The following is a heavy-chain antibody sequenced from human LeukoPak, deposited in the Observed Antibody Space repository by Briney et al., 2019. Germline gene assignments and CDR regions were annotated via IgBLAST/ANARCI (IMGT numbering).Heavy chain of an antibody. CDR3: ARAMIGRGYSSSWTPNDAFDI. V-gene: IGHV3-64*01. Sequence: SGGSLRLSCAASGFTFSSYAMHWVRQAPGKGLEYVSAILSNGGITYYANSVKGRFTISRDNSKNTLYLQMGSLRAEDMAVYYCARAMIGRGYSSSWTPNDAFDIWGQGTMVTVSS. CDR1: GFTFSSYA. J-gene: IGHJ3*02. CDR2: ILSNGGIT. D-gene: IGHD6-13*01.